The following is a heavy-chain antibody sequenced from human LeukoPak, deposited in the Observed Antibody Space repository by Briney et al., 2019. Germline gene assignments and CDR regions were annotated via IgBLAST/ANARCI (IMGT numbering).Heavy chain of an antibody. Sequence: ASVKVSCKASGYTFTGYYMHWVRQAPGQGLEWMGWINPNSGGTNYAQKFQGRVTMTRDTSISTAYMELSRLRSDGTAVYYCARVVLWFGEEVDVWGQGTTVTVSS. CDR2: INPNSGGT. D-gene: IGHD3-10*01. J-gene: IGHJ6*02. V-gene: IGHV1-2*02. CDR3: ARVVLWFGEEVDV. CDR1: GYTFTGYY.